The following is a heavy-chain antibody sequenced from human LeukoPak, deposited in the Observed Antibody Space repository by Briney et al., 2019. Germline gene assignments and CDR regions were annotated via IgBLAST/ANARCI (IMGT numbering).Heavy chain of an antibody. V-gene: IGHV3-7*03. CDR1: GFTFSNYW. CDR3: VRDKLTGTSRLDY. J-gene: IGHJ4*02. CDR2: IKQDGSEI. Sequence: GGSLRLSCAASGFTFSNYWMSWVRQAPGKELEWVANIKQDGSEIYYVDSVKGRFTISRDNAKNSLYLQMNSLRAEDTAVYYCVRDKLTGTSRLDYWGQGTLLTVSS. D-gene: IGHD7-27*01.